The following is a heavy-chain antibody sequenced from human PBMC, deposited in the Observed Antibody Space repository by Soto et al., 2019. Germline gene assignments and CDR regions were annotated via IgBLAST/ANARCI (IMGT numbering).Heavy chain of an antibody. D-gene: IGHD6-13*01. J-gene: IGHJ4*02. Sequence: GGSLRLSCGASGFTFSSHWMHWVRQAPGMGLVWVSRISTDGSSTSYADSVKGRFTISRDNAKNTLYLQMSSLRAEDTAVYYCVRDLYSGFDYWGQGTLVTVSS. CDR1: GFTFSSHW. CDR3: VRDLYSGFDY. CDR2: ISTDGSST. V-gene: IGHV3-74*01.